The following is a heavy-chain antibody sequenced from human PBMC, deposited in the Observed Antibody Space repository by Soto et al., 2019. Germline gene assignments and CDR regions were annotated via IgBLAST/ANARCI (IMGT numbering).Heavy chain of an antibody. CDR1: GGSINNSY. CDR3: VRVASGGLFDY. D-gene: IGHD2-15*01. CDR2: IHYTGTT. J-gene: IGHJ4*02. Sequence: ASETLSLTCTVSGGSINNSYWTWIRQPPGKGLEWIGYIHYTGTTNYNPSLRGRVTMSVDTSKNQFSLKLSSVTAADTAVYYCVRVASGGLFDYWAPGNMVTVSS. V-gene: IGHV4-59*01.